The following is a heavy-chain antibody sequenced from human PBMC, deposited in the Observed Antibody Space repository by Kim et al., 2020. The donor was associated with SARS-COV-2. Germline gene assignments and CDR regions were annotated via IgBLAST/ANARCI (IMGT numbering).Heavy chain of an antibody. CDR3: AESGNGGY. J-gene: IGHJ4*02. D-gene: IGHD3-16*01. Sequence: SSSTNYADSVKGRFTISRDNAKNPLYLQMNSLRAEDTAVYYCAESGNGGYWGQGTLVTVSS. V-gene: IGHV3-11*03. CDR2: SSST.